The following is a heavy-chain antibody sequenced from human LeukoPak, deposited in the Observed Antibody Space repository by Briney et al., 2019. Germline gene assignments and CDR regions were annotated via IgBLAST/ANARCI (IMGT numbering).Heavy chain of an antibody. V-gene: IGHV4-34*01. CDR1: GGSFSGYY. J-gene: IGHJ5*02. Sequence: SETLSLTCAVYGGSFSGYYWSWIRQPPGKGLEWIAEINHSGSTNYNPSLKSRVTISVNTSKNQFSLKLSSVTAADTAVYYCATAIQNWFDPWGQGTLVTVSS. CDR3: ATAIQNWFDP. CDR2: INHSGST.